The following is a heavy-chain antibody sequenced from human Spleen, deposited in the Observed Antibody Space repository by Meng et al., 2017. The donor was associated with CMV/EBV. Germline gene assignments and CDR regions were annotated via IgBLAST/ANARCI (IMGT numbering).Heavy chain of an antibody. CDR2: IYHSGST. CDR3: ARDQVDSSAAEGYYGMDV. J-gene: IGHJ6*02. V-gene: IGHV4-61*01. D-gene: IGHD6-13*01. CDR1: GGSVSSGSYY. Sequence: SETLSLTCTVSGGSVSSGSYYWSWIRQPPGKGLEWIGYIYHSGSTNYNPSLKSRVTISVDTSKNQFSLKLSSVTAADTAVYYCARDQVDSSAAEGYYGMDVWGQGTTVTVSS.